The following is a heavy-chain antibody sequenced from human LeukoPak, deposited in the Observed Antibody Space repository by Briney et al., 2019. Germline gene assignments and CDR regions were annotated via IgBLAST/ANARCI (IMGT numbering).Heavy chain of an antibody. Sequence: PGGSLRLSCAASGFTFSTYAMNWVRQAPGKGLEWVSAISGSGGTYYADSVKGRFTITRDKSKSTLYLQMNSLRAEDTAVYYCAKVGYYDSSGSRYYFDNWGQGTLVTVSS. D-gene: IGHD3-22*01. J-gene: IGHJ4*02. CDR1: GFTFSTYA. CDR2: ISGSGGT. V-gene: IGHV3-23*01. CDR3: AKVGYYDSSGSRYYFDN.